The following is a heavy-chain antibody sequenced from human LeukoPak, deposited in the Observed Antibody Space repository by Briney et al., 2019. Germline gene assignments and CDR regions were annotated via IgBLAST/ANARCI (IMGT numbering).Heavy chain of an antibody. J-gene: IGHJ3*02. CDR1: GYTFTNYD. CDR3: ASSGPTGYYFQDAFDI. Sequence: ASVKVSCKASGYTFTNYDINWVRQATGQGLEWMGWMNPNSGNTGYAQKFQGRVTMTRNTSITTAYTELSSLRSEDTAVYYCASSGPTGYYFQDAFDIWGQGTMVTISS. CDR2: MNPNSGNT. D-gene: IGHD3-9*01. V-gene: IGHV1-8*01.